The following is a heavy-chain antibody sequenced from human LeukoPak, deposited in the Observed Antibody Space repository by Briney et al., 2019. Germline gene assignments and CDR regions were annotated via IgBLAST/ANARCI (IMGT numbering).Heavy chain of an antibody. D-gene: IGHD6-19*01. J-gene: IGHJ4*02. Sequence: SETLSLTCTVSGDSISSSTYYWGWIRQPPGKGLEWIGSFYYSGSTYYNPSLKSRVTVSVDTSKNQFSLQLSSVTAADTAVHYCARHGSSSYFDYWGQGTLVTVSS. CDR3: ARHGSSSYFDY. CDR1: GDSISSSTYY. CDR2: FYYSGST. V-gene: IGHV4-39*01.